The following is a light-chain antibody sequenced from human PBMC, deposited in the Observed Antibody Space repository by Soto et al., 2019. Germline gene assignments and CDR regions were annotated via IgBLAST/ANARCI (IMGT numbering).Light chain of an antibody. Sequence: DLPMTQSPSSLSASVGDRVTITCRASQSISTKLNWYQQRPGKVPDFLIYDSSSLHSGVPSRFSGSGSGTDFTLTISSLQPEDFATYYCQQSYRNPPTFGQGTKVEI. CDR1: QSISTK. V-gene: IGKV1-39*01. J-gene: IGKJ1*01. CDR3: QQSYRNPPT. CDR2: DSS.